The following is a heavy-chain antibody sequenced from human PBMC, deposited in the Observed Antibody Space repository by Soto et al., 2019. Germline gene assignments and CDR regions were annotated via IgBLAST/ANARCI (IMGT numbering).Heavy chain of an antibody. D-gene: IGHD3-22*01. Sequence: EVQLVDSGGDLVQPAGSLRLSCAASGFSVSDNYMTWVRQAPGKGLEWVSVIYSGGTTYYADSVKGRFTVSRDSSKNTVFLQMNNLRAADTAVYYCARDCIIVSGAPYYYYYMDVWGKGTTVTVSS. V-gene: IGHV3-66*01. CDR3: ARDCIIVSGAPYYYYYMDV. CDR1: GFSVSDNY. J-gene: IGHJ6*03. CDR2: IYSGGTT.